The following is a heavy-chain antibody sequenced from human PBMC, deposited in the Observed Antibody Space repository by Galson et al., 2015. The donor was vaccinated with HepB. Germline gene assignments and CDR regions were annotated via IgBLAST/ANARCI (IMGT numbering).Heavy chain of an antibody. CDR2: ISGSGGST. D-gene: IGHD6-13*01. CDR3: AKASTYSSSWYPPFDY. V-gene: IGHV3-23*01. CDR1: GFTFSSYA. J-gene: IGHJ4*02. Sequence: SLRLSCAASGFTFSSYAMSWVRQAPGKGLEWVSAISGSGGSTYYADSVKGRFTISRDNSKNTLYLQMNSLRAEDTAVYYCAKASTYSSSWYPPFDYWGQGTLVTVSS.